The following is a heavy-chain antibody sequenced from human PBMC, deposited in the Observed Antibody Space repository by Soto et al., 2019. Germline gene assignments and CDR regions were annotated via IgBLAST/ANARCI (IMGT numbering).Heavy chain of an antibody. D-gene: IGHD3-22*01. CDR1: GFTFDDYA. J-gene: IGHJ4*02. Sequence: EVQLVESGGGLFQPGRSLRLPCAAPGFTFDDYAMHWVRQAPGKGREWVSGISWNSGSIGYADSVKGRFTISRDNAKNSLYLQMNSLRAEDTALYYCAKDSSGYWTSPPDYWGQGTLVTVSS. V-gene: IGHV3-9*01. CDR3: AKDSSGYWTSPPDY. CDR2: ISWNSGSI.